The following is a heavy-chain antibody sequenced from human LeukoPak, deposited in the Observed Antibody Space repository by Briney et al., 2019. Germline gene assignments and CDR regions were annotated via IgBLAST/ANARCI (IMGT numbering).Heavy chain of an antibody. CDR1: GFTFSSYA. CDR2: ICSGGGNK. V-gene: IGHV3-64*01. CDR3: ARDAECRSFDY. J-gene: IGHJ4*01. D-gene: IGHD3-3*01. Sequence: GVTLTLSCAASGFTFSSYAMHWLRQAPGKGLEYVSGICSGGGNKDYAHSVKGRFTIDRDNSKTTLYLQVLSLSAEDVDVYYCARDAECRSFDYWGQGTLVTGSS.